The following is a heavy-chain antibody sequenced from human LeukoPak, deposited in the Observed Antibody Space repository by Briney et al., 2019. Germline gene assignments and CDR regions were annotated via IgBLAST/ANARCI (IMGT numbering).Heavy chain of an antibody. J-gene: IGHJ4*02. CDR3: ARGWNTYDILTGYYLCY. Sequence: ASVKVSCKASGYTFTSYGISWVRQAPGQGLEWMGWMNPNSGNTGYAQKFQGRVTMTRNTSISTAYMELSSLRSEDTAVYYCARGWNTYDILTGYYLCYWGQGTLVTVSS. D-gene: IGHD3-9*01. CDR1: GYTFTSYG. V-gene: IGHV1-8*02. CDR2: MNPNSGNT.